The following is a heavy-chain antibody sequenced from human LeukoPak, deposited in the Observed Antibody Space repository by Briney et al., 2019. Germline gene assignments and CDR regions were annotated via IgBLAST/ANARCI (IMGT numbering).Heavy chain of an antibody. Sequence: SETLSLTCTVSGGSISSSSYYWGWIRQPPGKELEWIGNIYYSGSTYYNPSLKSRVTISVDTSKNQFSLKLSSVTAADTAVYYCARGGVEYQLLSFSYYYYYYMDVWGKGTTVTISS. CDR3: ARGGVEYQLLSFSYYYYYYMDV. D-gene: IGHD2-2*01. V-gene: IGHV4-39*01. CDR2: IYYSGST. CDR1: GGSISSSSYY. J-gene: IGHJ6*03.